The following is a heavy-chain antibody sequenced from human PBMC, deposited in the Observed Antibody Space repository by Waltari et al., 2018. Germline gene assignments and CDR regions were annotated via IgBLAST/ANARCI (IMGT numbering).Heavy chain of an antibody. CDR1: GFTFSSYA. Sequence: QVQLVESGGGVVQPGRSLRLSCAASGFTFSSYAMHWVRQAPGKGLEWGAVISYDGSNKYYADSGKGRFTISRDNSKNTPYLQMNSLIAEDTAVYYCARDPAAGTPNYGMDVWGQGTTVTVSS. CDR3: ARDPAAGTPNYGMDV. CDR2: ISYDGSNK. J-gene: IGHJ6*02. V-gene: IGHV3-30-3*01. D-gene: IGHD6-13*01.